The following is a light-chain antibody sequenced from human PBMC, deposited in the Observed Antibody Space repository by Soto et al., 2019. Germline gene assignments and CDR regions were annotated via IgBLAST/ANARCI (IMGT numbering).Light chain of an antibody. J-gene: IGLJ1*01. CDR1: SSDVGGYNY. CDR3: SSYTSSSTYV. Sequence: QSVLTQPASESRSPGHSIAISFTGTSSDVGGYNYVSWYQQHPGKAPKLMVNDVSNRPSAVSNRFSGSKSGNTASLTISGLQAEDEADYYCSSYTSSSTYVFGTGTKVTVL. CDR2: DVS. V-gene: IGLV2-14*01.